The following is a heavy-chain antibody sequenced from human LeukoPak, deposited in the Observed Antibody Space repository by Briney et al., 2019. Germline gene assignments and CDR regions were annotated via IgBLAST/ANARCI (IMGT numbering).Heavy chain of an antibody. J-gene: IGHJ4*02. CDR2: IYYSGST. D-gene: IGHD3-22*01. CDR1: GGSISSYY. Sequence: SETLSLTCTVSGGSISSYYWSWIRQPPGKGLDWIGYIYYSGSTNYNPSLKSRVTISVDTSKNQFSLKLSSVTAADTAVYYCARGKSSGYYLHFDYWGQGTLVTVSS. CDR3: ARGKSSGYYLHFDY. V-gene: IGHV4-59*01.